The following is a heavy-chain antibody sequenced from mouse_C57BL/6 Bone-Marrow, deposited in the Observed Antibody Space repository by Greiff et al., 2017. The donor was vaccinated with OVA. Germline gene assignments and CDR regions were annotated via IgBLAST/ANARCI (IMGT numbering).Heavy chain of an antibody. D-gene: IGHD2-3*01. CDR3: AREGGYYDGYFDY. CDR1: GYTFTSYW. J-gene: IGHJ2*01. V-gene: IGHV1-55*01. Sequence: QVQLQQPGAELVKPGASVKMSCKASGYTFTSYWITWVKQRPGQGLEWIGDIYPGSGSTNYNEKFTSKATLTVDTSSSTAYMQLSSLTSEDSAVYYCAREGGYYDGYFDYWGQGTTLTVSS. CDR2: IYPGSGST.